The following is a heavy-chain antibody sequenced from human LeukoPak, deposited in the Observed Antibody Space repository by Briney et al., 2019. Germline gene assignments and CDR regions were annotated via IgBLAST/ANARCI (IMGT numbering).Heavy chain of an antibody. CDR2: INHSGST. J-gene: IGHJ4*02. CDR1: GGSFSGYY. Sequence: SETLSLTCAVYGGSFSGYYWSWIRQPPGKGLEWIGEINHSGSTNYNPSLKSRVTISVDTSKNQFSLKLSSVIAADTAVYYCARGGGRSDYWGQGTLVTVSS. CDR3: ARGGGRSDY. D-gene: IGHD3-10*01. V-gene: IGHV4-34*01.